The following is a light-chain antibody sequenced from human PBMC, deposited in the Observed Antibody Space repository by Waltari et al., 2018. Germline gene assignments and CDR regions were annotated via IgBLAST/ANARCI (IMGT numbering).Light chain of an antibody. Sequence: QSALTQSASVSGSPGQSITISCTGTRSDVGGYKSVSWYQHHPGKAPKLMINDVTNRPSGVSHRFSGSKSGNTASLNISGLQAEDEADYYCSSYTSSSTLVFGGGTKLTVL. J-gene: IGLJ2*01. V-gene: IGLV2-14*03. CDR3: SSYTSSSTLV. CDR2: DVT. CDR1: RSDVGGYKS.